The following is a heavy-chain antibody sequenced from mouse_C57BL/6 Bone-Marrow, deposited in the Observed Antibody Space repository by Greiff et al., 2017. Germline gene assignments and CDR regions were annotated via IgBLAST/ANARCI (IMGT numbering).Heavy chain of an antibody. CDR1: GYTFTSYW. CDR2: IHPNSGST. J-gene: IGHJ3*01. Sequence: QVQLQQPGAELVKPGASVKLSCKASGYTFTSYWMHWVKQRPGQGLEWIGMIHPNSGSTNYNEKLKSKATLTVDKSSSTAYMQLSSLTSEDSAVYYCARVLSSWGQGTLVTVSA. D-gene: IGHD2-3*01. CDR3: ARVLSS. V-gene: IGHV1-64*01.